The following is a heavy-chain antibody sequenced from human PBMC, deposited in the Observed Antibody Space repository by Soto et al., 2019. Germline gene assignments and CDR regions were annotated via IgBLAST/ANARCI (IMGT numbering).Heavy chain of an antibody. V-gene: IGHV3-21*01. CDR2: ISTGSGHI. Sequence: GGSLRLSCAASGFTFSSYSMNWARQAPGKGLEWVSSISTGSGHIYYADSVKGRFTISRDNAKNSLYLQMSSLRAEDTAMYYCATDVDPGMVCGQGTQVTVSS. D-gene: IGHD5-18*01. J-gene: IGHJ4*02. CDR3: ATDVDPGMV. CDR1: GFTFSSYS.